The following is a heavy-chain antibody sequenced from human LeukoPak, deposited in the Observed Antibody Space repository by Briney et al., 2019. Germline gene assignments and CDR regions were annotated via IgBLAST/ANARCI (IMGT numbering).Heavy chain of an antibody. CDR1: GFSSSSW. Sequence: GGSLRLSCAASGFSSSSWMAWVRQAPGQGLEWVANINQDGGETYYVDSVQGRFTISRDNAKNSLFSQMNSLRAEDTAVYCARSVDKGTVDYWGQGTLVTVSS. D-gene: IGHD5-12*01. CDR3: ARSVDKGTVDY. CDR2: INQDGGET. J-gene: IGHJ4*02. V-gene: IGHV3-7*03.